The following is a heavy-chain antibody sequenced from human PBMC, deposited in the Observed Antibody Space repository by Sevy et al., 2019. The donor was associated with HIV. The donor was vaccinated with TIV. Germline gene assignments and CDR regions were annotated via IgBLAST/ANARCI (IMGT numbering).Heavy chain of an antibody. D-gene: IGHD3-22*01. CDR1: GYTFTDYF. V-gene: IGHV1-2*02. J-gene: IGHJ3*02. CDR3: ASLSGYYYDSSRYYNTDAFDI. Sequence: ASVKVSCKASGYTFTDYFMHWVRQAPGQGLEWMGWINPNRGGTNYAQRFRGRVTMTRDTSISTAYLELSRLRSVDTAVYYCASLSGYYYDSSRYYNTDAFDIWGQGTMVTVSS. CDR2: INPNRGGT.